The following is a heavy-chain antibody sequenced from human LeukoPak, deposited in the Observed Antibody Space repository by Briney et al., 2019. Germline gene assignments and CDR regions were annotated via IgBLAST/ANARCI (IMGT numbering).Heavy chain of an antibody. CDR3: VKVVGSGWFPFDY. D-gene: IGHD6-19*01. CDR1: GFTFSSYG. J-gene: IGHJ4*02. CDR2: ISYDGSNK. Sequence: PGGSLRLSCAGSGFTFSSYGMHWVRQAPGKGLEWVAVISYDGSNKYYADSVKGRFTISRDNSKNTLYLQMSSLRPEDTAVYYCVKVVGSGWFPFDYWGQGTLVTVSS. V-gene: IGHV3-30*18.